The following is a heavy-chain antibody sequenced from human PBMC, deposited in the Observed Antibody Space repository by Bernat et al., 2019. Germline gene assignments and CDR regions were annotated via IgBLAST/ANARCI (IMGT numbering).Heavy chain of an antibody. CDR2: ISAYNGNT. CDR3: ARGSPPGGYDYYYYYYMDV. J-gene: IGHJ6*03. Sequence: QVQLVQSGAEVKKPGASVKVSCKVSGYTLTELSMHWVRQAPGKGLEWMGWISAYNGNTNYAQKLQGRVTMTTDTSTSTAYMELRSLRSDDTAVYYCARGSPPGGYDYYYYYYMDVWGKGTTVTVSS. V-gene: IGHV1-18*01. D-gene: IGHD5-12*01. CDR1: GYTLTELS.